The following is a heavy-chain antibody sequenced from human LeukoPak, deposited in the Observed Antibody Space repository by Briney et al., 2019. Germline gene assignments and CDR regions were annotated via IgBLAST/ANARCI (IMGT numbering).Heavy chain of an antibody. D-gene: IGHD4-23*01. CDR1: GGTFSSYA. CDR3: ARSRVTPRYFDY. CDR2: IIPIFGTA. Sequence: PVKVSRKASGGTFSSYAISWVRQAPGQGLEWMGGIIPIFGTANYAQKFQGRVTITTDESTSTAYMELSSLRSEDTAVYYCARSRVTPRYFDYWGQGTLVTVSS. J-gene: IGHJ4*02. V-gene: IGHV1-69*05.